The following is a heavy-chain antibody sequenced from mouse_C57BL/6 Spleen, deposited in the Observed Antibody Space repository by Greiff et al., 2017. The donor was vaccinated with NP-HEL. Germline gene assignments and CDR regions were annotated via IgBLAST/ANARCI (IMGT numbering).Heavy chain of an antibody. Sequence: EVKVVESGAELVRPGASVKLSCTASGFNIKDDYMHWVKQRPEQGLEWIGWIDPENGDTEYASKFQGKATITADTSSNTAYLQLSSLTSEDTAVHYCTTFPFTTVVAYYFDYWGQGTTLTVSS. CDR2: IDPENGDT. CDR1: GFNIKDDY. CDR3: TTFPFTTVVAYYFDY. J-gene: IGHJ2*01. D-gene: IGHD1-1*01. V-gene: IGHV14-4*01.